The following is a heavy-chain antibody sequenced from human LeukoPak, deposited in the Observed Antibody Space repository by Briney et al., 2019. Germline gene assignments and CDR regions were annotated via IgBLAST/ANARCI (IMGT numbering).Heavy chain of an antibody. D-gene: IGHD1-7*01. V-gene: IGHV3-30-3*01. J-gene: IGHJ4*02. CDR2: ISHDGSNK. Sequence: GGSLRLSCAASGFTFSSYAMHWVRQAPGKGLEWVAVISHDGSNKYYADSVKGRFTISRDNSKNTLYLQMNSLRAEDTAIYYCAREDDWNYEDYWGQGTLFTVSS. CDR1: GFTFSSYA. CDR3: AREDDWNYEDY.